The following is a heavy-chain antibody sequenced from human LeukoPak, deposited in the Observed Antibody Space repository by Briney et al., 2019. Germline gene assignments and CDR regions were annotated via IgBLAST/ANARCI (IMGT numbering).Heavy chain of an antibody. J-gene: IGHJ4*02. CDR2: IRYDGSNK. CDR1: GFTFSSYG. D-gene: IGHD5-18*01. Sequence: PGGSLRLSCAASGFTFSSYGMHWVRQAPGKGLEWVAFIRYDGSNKYYADSVKGRFTISRDNSKNTLYLQMNSLRAEDTAVYYCAKDRTRRGYSYGFDYWGQGTLVTVSS. CDR3: AKDRTRRGYSYGFDY. V-gene: IGHV3-30*02.